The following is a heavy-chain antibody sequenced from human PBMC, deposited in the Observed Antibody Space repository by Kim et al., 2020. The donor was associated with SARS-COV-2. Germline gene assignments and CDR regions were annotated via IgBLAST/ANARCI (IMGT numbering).Heavy chain of an antibody. Sequence: GGSLRLSCAASGFTFSSYWMSWVRQAPGKGLEWVANIKQDGSEKYYVDSVKGRFTISRDNAKNSLYLQMNSLRAEDTAVYYCARDSNGGRTTVTTIFDYWGQGTLVTVSS. CDR3: ARDSNGGRTTVTTIFDY. J-gene: IGHJ4*02. CDR1: GFTFSSYW. CDR2: IKQDGSEK. D-gene: IGHD4-17*01. V-gene: IGHV3-7*03.